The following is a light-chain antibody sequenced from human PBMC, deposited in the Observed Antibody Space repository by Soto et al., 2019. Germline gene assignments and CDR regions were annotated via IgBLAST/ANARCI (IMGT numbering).Light chain of an antibody. CDR1: QSISSW. J-gene: IGKJ4*01. CDR2: NAS. V-gene: IGKV1-5*03. Sequence: DIQMTQSPSTLSASVGDRVIITCRASQSISSWLAWYQQKPGKAPELLIYNASSLQSGVPSRFSGSGSGTEFTLTISSLQTDDFATYYCQHYNSYPLTFGVGTKVEIK. CDR3: QHYNSYPLT.